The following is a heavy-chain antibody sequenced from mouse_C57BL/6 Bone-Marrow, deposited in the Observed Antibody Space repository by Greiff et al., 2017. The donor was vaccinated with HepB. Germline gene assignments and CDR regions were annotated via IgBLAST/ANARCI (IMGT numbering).Heavy chain of an antibody. CDR1: GYTFTSYW. CDR3: EILWYYGSQYYYAMDY. V-gene: IGHV1-74*01. CDR2: IHPSDSDT. D-gene: IGHD1-1*01. Sequence: VQLKQPGAELVKPGASVKVSCKASGYTFTSYWMHWVKQRPGQGLEWIGRIHPSDSDTNYNQKFKGKATLTVDKSSSTAYMQLSSLTSEDSAVYYCEILWYYGSQYYYAMDYWGQGTSVTVSS. J-gene: IGHJ4*01.